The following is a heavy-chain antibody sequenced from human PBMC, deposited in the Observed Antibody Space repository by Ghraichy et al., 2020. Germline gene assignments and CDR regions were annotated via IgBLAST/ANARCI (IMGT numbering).Heavy chain of an antibody. V-gene: IGHV3-23*01. CDR2: ISGSGGST. CDR1: GFTFSSYD. D-gene: IGHD2-15*01. Sequence: RGSLRLSCAASGFTFSSYDMSWVRQAPGKGLEWVSAISGSGGSTYYADSVKGRFTISRDNSKNTLYLQMNSLRAEDTAVYYCAKDISRVSCSGASCYSYWGQGTLVTVSS. CDR3: AKDISRVSCSGASCYSY. J-gene: IGHJ4*02.